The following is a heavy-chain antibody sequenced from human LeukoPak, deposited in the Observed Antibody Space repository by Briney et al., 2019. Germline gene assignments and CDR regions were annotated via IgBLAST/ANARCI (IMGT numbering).Heavy chain of an antibody. V-gene: IGHV3-23*01. CDR1: GFTFSSYA. J-gene: IGHJ4*02. Sequence: GGSLRLSCAASGFTFSSYAMSWVRQAPGKGLEWASAISGSGGSTYYADSVKGRFTISRDNSKNTLYLQMNSLRAEDTAVYYCAKGIDFWTATDYWGQGTLVTVSS. D-gene: IGHD3-3*01. CDR2: ISGSGGST. CDR3: AKGIDFWTATDY.